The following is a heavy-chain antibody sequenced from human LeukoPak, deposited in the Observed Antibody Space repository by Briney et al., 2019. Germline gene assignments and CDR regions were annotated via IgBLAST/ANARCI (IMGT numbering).Heavy chain of an antibody. V-gene: IGHV3-23*01. CDR3: AKIGSTRMRYGMDV. Sequence: GSLSLSCAASGFTFSSYAMSWVRQAPGKGLEWVSAISGSGGSTYYADSVKGRFTISRDNSKNTLYLQMNSLRAEDTAVYYCAKIGSTRMRYGMDVWGQGTTVTVSS. J-gene: IGHJ6*02. D-gene: IGHD2-2*01. CDR1: GFTFSSYA. CDR2: ISGSGGST.